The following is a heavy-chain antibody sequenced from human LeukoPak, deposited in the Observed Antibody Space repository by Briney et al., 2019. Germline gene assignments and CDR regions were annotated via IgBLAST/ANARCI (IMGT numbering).Heavy chain of an antibody. J-gene: IGHJ5*02. CDR2: IYYSGST. CDR1: GGSISSYY. Sequence: SETLSLTCIVSGGSISSYYWSWIRQPPGKGLEWIGYIYYSGSTNYNPSLKSRVTISVDTSKNQFSLKLSSVTAADTAVYYCARDPVGGQNWFDPWGQGTLVTVSS. V-gene: IGHV4-59*01. D-gene: IGHD3-10*01. CDR3: ARDPVGGQNWFDP.